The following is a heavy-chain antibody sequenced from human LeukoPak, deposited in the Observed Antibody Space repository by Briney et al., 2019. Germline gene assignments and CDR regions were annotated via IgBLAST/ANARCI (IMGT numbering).Heavy chain of an antibody. D-gene: IGHD3-22*01. CDR3: ARGDDSGYYDYFDY. CDR2: IYTGGNT. V-gene: IGHV3-53*01. J-gene: IGHJ4*02. CDR1: GFTVDSNY. Sequence: GGSLRLPCAASGFTVDSNYLSWVRQAPGKGLEWVSTIYTGGNTYYAASVKGRFTISRDFSKNTVFLHMNSLRAEDTAMYYCARGDDSGYYDYFDYWGQGALVTVSS.